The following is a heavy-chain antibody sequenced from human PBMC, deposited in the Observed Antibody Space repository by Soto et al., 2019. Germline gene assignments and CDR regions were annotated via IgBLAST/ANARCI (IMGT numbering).Heavy chain of an antibody. CDR2: ISSSSSTI. Sequence: GGSLRLSCAASGFTFSSYSMNWVRQAPGKGLEWVSYISSSSSTIYYADSVKGRFTISRDNAKNSLYLQMNSLRDEDTAVYYCARIGSGSSSWLNWFDPWGQGTLVTVSS. V-gene: IGHV3-48*02. J-gene: IGHJ5*02. CDR1: GFTFSSYS. CDR3: ARIGSGSSSWLNWFDP. D-gene: IGHD6-13*01.